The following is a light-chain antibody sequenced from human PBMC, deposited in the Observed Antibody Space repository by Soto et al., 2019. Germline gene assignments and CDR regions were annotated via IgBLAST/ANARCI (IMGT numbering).Light chain of an antibody. Sequence: QSALTQPRSVSGSPGQSVTISCTGTSSDVGGYNYVSWYQQHPGKAPKRMIYDVSKRPAGVRDRFAGSKSGNTASLTISGLQAEDEADYYGWSYAGSYTWGYVVGTGTKVAVL. CDR1: SSDVGGYNY. J-gene: IGLJ1*01. V-gene: IGLV2-11*01. CDR2: DVS. CDR3: WSYAGSYTWGYV.